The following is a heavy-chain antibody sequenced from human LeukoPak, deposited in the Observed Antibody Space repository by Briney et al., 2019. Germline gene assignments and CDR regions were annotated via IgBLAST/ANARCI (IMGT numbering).Heavy chain of an antibody. Sequence: GGSLRLSCAASGFTFSNYDMHWVRQAPGKGLEWVAFIRYDGSNKYYADSVKGRFTISRDNSKNTLYLQMSSLRAEDTAVYYCAKTVVAAGTENWFDPWGQGTLVTVSS. D-gene: IGHD6-13*01. V-gene: IGHV3-30*02. J-gene: IGHJ5*02. CDR3: AKTVVAAGTENWFDP. CDR1: GFTFSNYD. CDR2: IRYDGSNK.